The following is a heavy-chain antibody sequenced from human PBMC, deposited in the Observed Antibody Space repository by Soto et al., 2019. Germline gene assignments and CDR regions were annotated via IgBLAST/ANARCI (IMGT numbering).Heavy chain of an antibody. Sequence: ASVRVSCKASGYTFTSYGISWVRQAPGQELEWMGWISAYNGNTNYAQKLQGRVTMTTDTSTSTAYMELRSLRSDDTAVYYCARVKYCTNGVCQAAGYWGQGTLVTVSS. V-gene: IGHV1-18*04. CDR3: ARVKYCTNGVCQAAGY. CDR2: ISAYNGNT. D-gene: IGHD2-8*01. CDR1: GYTFTSYG. J-gene: IGHJ4*02.